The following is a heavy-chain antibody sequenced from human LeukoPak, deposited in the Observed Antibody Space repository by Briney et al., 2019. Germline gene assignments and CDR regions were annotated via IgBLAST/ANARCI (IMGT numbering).Heavy chain of an antibody. CDR2: IKTDGSAM. J-gene: IGHJ4*02. CDR3: ARDKECGSGNYCPLGY. CDR1: GFTFNDYW. Sequence: GGSLRLSCVGSGFTFNDYWIHWVRQAPGKGLVWVSAIKTDGSAMQYADSVKGRFAISRDNAKNSLYLEVNSLRAEDTGVYHCARDKECGSGNYCPLGYWGQGTLVTVSS. V-gene: IGHV3-74*03. D-gene: IGHD1-26*01.